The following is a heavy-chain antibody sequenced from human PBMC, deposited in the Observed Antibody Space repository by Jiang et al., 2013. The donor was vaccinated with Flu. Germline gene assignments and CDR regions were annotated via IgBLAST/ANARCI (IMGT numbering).Heavy chain of an antibody. D-gene: IGHD7-27*01. CDR2: YWDADK. CDR3: AHKGVWGYPGQTDAFDV. CDR1: VLTHHCWSG. V-gene: IGHV2-5*02. J-gene: IGHJ3*01. Sequence: KPTTDPHVDLHLLWVLTHHCWSGCGLDPSAPRKGPGVACTHYWDADKRYSPPLKSRLTITKDTSKNQVVLTMTNMDPVDTATYYCAHKGVWGYPGQTDAFDVWGQGTVVTVSS.